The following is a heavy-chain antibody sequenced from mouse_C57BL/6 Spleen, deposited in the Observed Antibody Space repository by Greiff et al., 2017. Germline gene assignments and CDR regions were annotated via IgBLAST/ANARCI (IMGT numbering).Heavy chain of an antibody. CDR1: GYTFTSYW. J-gene: IGHJ4*01. CDR3: ARFSNWDGYAMDY. V-gene: IGHV1-69*01. D-gene: IGHD4-1*01. Sequence: QVQLQQPGAELVMPGASVKLSCKASGYTFTSYWMHWVKQRPGQGLEWIGEIDPSDSYTNYNQKFKGKSTLTVDKSSSTAYLQLSSLTSEDSAVYSCARFSNWDGYAMDYWGQGTSVTVSS. CDR2: IDPSDSYT.